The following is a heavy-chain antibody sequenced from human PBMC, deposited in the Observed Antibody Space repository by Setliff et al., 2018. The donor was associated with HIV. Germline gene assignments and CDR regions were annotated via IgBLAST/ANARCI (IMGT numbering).Heavy chain of an antibody. D-gene: IGHD6-13*01. Sequence: SETLSLTCSVSGGSVSSVNYYWSWIRQPPGKGLEWIGYIHYTGSTTYNPSLKSRVTISVDTSKNQFFLKLSSVTAADTAVYYCARPGVVGSSWSWYFDLWGRGTLVTVSS. V-gene: IGHV4-61*01. CDR1: GGSVSSVNYY. J-gene: IGHJ2*01. CDR3: ARPGVVGSSWSWYFDL. CDR2: IHYTGST.